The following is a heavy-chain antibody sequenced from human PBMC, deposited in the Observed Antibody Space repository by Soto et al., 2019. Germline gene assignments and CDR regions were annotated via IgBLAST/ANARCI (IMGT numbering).Heavy chain of an antibody. V-gene: IGHV1-46*01. CDR1: GYTFTSYY. CDR3: ARDLGIVVVPAAIAGWFDP. D-gene: IGHD2-2*03. CDR2: INPSGGST. J-gene: IGHJ5*02. Sequence: QVQLVQSGAEVKKPGASVKVSCKASGYTFTSYYMHWVRQAPGQGLEWMGIINPSGGSTSYAQKFQGRVTMTGDTSTSTVYMELSSLRSEDTDVYYCARDLGIVVVPAAIAGWFDPWGQGTLVTVSS.